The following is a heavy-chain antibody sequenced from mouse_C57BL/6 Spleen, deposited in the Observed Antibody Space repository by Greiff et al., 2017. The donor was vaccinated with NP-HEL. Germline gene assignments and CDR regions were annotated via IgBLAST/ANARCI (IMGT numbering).Heavy chain of an antibody. CDR3: ARNIYYYGSSDAMDY. D-gene: IGHD1-1*01. V-gene: IGHV2-9-1*01. CDR1: GFSLTSYA. J-gene: IGHJ4*01. CDR2: IWTGGGT. Sequence: VKLVESGPGLVAPSQSLSITCTVSGFSLTSYAISWVRQPPGKGLEWLGVIWTGGGTNYNSALKSRLSISKDNSKSQVFLKMNILQTDDKARYYGARNIYYYGSSDAMDYWGQGTSVTVSA.